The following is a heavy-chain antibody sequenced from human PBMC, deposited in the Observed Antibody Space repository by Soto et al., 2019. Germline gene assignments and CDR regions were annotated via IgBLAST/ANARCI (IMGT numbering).Heavy chain of an antibody. CDR3: ARDPYYYDSSCYYCLVY. J-gene: IGHJ4*02. D-gene: IGHD3-22*01. Sequence: QVQLVESGGGVVQPGRSLRLSCAASGFTFSSYAMHWVRQAPGKGLEWVAVISYDGSNKYYADSVKGRFTISRDNSKNTLYLQMNSVRAEDTAVYYCARDPYYYDSSCYYCLVYWGQGTLFTVSS. CDR1: GFTFSSYA. CDR2: ISYDGSNK. V-gene: IGHV3-30-3*01.